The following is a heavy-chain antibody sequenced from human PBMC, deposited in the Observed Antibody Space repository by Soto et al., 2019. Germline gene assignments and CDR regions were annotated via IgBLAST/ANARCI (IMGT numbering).Heavy chain of an antibody. CDR1: GDTFTTNS. CDR2: IIPVVGTT. J-gene: IGHJ4*02. Sequence: QVQLVQSGAEVKKPGSSVKVSCKASGDTFTTNSLNWVRQAPGQGLEWMGGIIPVVGTTKYAQKYQDRVTTTGAKSTTPAYRDLTTRRSDDTAVYYGARGLWSAPTYFDYWGREPRSPSPQ. D-gene: IGHD2-8*02. V-gene: IGHV1-69*06. CDR3: ARGLWSAPTYFDY.